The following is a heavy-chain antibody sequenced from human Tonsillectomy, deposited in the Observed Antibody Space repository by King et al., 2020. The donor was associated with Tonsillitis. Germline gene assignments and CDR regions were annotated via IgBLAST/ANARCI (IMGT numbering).Heavy chain of an antibody. J-gene: IGHJ3*02. CDR3: AREGRYFDSSGYYSGGFDI. Sequence: VQLVESGGGLVKPGGSLRLSCAASGFTFSDYYMSWIRQAPGKGLEWVSSISGSSSYTNYEDALKGRFTISRENAKNSLYLQMNGLRAADTAVYYCAREGRYFDSSGYYSGGFDIWGQETVVTVSS. D-gene: IGHD3-22*01. CDR2: ISGSSSYT. CDR1: GFTFSDYY. V-gene: IGHV3-11*06.